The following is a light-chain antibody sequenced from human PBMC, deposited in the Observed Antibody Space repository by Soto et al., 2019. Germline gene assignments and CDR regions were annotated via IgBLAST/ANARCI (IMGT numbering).Light chain of an antibody. V-gene: IGLV2-8*01. CDR1: SSDVGGYNY. J-gene: IGLJ2*01. Sequence: QSALTQPPSASGSPGQSVTISCTGTSSDVGGYNYVSWYQQRPGKAPKLMIYEVSNRPSGVPDRFSGSKSGNTASLTVSGLQAEDEADYYCSSYAGSTVVFGGGTKVTVL. CDR3: SSYAGSTVV. CDR2: EVS.